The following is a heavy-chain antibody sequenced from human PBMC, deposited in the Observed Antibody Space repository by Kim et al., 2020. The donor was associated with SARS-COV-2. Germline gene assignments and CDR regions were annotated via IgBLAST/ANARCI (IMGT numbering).Heavy chain of an antibody. CDR3: LGRSTTGTTAFDY. CDR1: GYTFTGYY. J-gene: IGHJ4*02. CDR2: INPNSGGT. V-gene: IGHV1-2*06. Sequence: ASVKVSCKASGYTFTGYYMHWVRQAPGQGLEWMGRINPNSGGTNYAQKFQGRVTMTRDTSISTAYMELSRLRSDDTAVYYCLGRSTTGTTAFDYWGQGTLVTVSS. D-gene: IGHD1-1*01.